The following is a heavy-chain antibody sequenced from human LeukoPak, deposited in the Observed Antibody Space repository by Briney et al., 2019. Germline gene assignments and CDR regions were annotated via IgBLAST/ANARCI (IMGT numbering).Heavy chain of an antibody. CDR1: GFTFSSYS. J-gene: IGHJ6*03. V-gene: IGHV3-21*01. CDR2: ISSVSTI. D-gene: IGHD3-22*01. Sequence: PGGSLRLSCAASGFTFSSYSMNWVRQAPGKGLEWVSSISSVSTIYYADSVKGRFTISRDNAKNSLYLQMNGLRAEDTAVYYCAIKYYDTSGYQDYFFYMDVWGKGTTVTVSS. CDR3: AIKYYDTSGYQDYFFYMDV.